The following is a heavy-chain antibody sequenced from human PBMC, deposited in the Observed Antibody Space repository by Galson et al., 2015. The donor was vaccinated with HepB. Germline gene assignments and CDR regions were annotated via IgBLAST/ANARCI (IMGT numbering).Heavy chain of an antibody. CDR3: VVIAYGYYFDY. Sequence: SAKVSCNASGYTFTSYYMHWVRQAAGQGLEWVGIINPSGGSTSHAQKFQGRVTMTRDTSTSTVYMELISLRCEGTAEYDCVVIAYGYYFDYWGQGTLVTVSS. J-gene: IGHJ4*02. D-gene: IGHD2/OR15-2a*01. V-gene: IGHV1-46*01. CDR1: GYTFTSYY. CDR2: INPSGGST.